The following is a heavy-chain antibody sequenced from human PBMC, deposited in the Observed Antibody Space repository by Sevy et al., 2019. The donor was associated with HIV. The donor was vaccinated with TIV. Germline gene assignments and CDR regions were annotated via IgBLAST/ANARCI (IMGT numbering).Heavy chain of an antibody. CDR2: IYYSGST. D-gene: IGHD2-2*01. CDR1: GGSISSSSYY. CDR3: ARLGYIVVVPAARGPPVGYFDY. J-gene: IGHJ4*02. V-gene: IGHV4-39*01. Sequence: SETLSLTCTVSGGSISSSSYYWVWIRQPPGKGLEWIGSIYYSGSTYYTPSLKSRVTISVDTSKNQFSLKLSSVTAADTAVYYCARLGYIVVVPAARGPPVGYFDYWGQGTLVTVSS.